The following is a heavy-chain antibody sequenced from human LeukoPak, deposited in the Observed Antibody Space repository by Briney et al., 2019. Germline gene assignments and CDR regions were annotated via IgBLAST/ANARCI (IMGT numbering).Heavy chain of an antibody. CDR3: ARGPYGSGAFDY. CDR2: IYHSGST. V-gene: IGHV4-30-2*01. J-gene: IGHJ4*02. Sequence: SQTLSLTCAVSGGSISSGGYSWSWIRQPPGKGLEWIGYIYHSGSTYYNPSLKSRVTISVDRSKNQFSLKLSSVTAADTAVYYCARGPYGSGAFDYWGQGTLVTVSS. D-gene: IGHD3-10*01. CDR1: GGSISSGGYS.